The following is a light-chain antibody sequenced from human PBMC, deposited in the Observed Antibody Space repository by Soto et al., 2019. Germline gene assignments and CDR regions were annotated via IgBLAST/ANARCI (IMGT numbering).Light chain of an antibody. V-gene: IGKV1-33*01. J-gene: IGKJ2*03. CDR3: LQSHFVPFS. CDR2: DAS. Sequence: DVQTTQSPSSLSAPVGDRVTITCQASQDISRGLNWYQQKPGKGPKLLIYDASNLEAGVPSRFSGSGSGTSFTFTISSLQPEDTATYYGLQSHFVPFSFGQGTKL. CDR1: QDISRG.